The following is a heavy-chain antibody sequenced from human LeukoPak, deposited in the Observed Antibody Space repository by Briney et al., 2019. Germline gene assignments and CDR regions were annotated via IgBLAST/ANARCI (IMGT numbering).Heavy chain of an antibody. D-gene: IGHD1-26*01. V-gene: IGHV3-53*01. CDR3: VRDIGSYPPEK. J-gene: IGHJ4*02. CDR1: GFSVSSTY. CDR2: MYSHGLT. Sequence: GESLRLSCAASGFSVSSTYMSWVRQAPGKGLEWVSLMYSHGLTSYGDSVRGRFTISRDTSKNTLHLQMNSLRAEDTAIYYCVRDIGSYPPEKWGQGTLVTVSS.